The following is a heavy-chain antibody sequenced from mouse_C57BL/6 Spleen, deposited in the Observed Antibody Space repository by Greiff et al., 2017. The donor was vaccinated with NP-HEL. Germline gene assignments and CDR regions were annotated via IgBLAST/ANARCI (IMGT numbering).Heavy chain of an antibody. CDR2: IDPETGGT. Sequence: VQLQQSGAELVRPGASVTLSCKASGYTFTDYEMHWVKQTPVRGLEWIGAIDPETGGTAYNQKFKGKAILTADKSSSTAYMELRSLTSEDSAVYYCTREGTTVVAGDYWGQGTTLTVSS. CDR3: TREGTTVVAGDY. CDR1: GYTFTDYE. V-gene: IGHV1-15*01. J-gene: IGHJ2*01. D-gene: IGHD1-1*01.